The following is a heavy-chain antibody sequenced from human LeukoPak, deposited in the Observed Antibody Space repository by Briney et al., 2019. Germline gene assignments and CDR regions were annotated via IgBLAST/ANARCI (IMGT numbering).Heavy chain of an antibody. V-gene: IGHV3-7*01. D-gene: IGHD1-26*01. Sequence: GGSLRLSCVASGFTLSTSWVTWVRQAPGTGLEWVANIDKHGNGKYYVDSVKGRFAISRDYASNSVFLQMDSLRAEDTSVYHCARDAGWGYYDLWGQGTPVTVSS. CDR1: GFTLSTSW. CDR2: IDKHGNGK. J-gene: IGHJ4*02. CDR3: ARDAGWGYYDL.